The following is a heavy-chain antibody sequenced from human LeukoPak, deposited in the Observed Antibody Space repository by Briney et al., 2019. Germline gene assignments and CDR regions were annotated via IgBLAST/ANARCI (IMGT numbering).Heavy chain of an antibody. V-gene: IGHV3-53*01. Sequence: GGSLRLSCAASGFTVSSNYMSWVRQAPGKGLEWVSVIYSGGSTYYADSVKGRFTISRDNSKNTLYLQMNSLRAEDTAVYYCARGYSSGWYYFDHWGQGTLVTVSS. CDR3: ARGYSSGWYYFDH. CDR2: IYSGGST. CDR1: GFTVSSNY. D-gene: IGHD6-19*01. J-gene: IGHJ4*02.